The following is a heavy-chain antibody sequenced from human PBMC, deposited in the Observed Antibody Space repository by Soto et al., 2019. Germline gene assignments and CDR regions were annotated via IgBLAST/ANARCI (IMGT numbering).Heavy chain of an antibody. J-gene: IGHJ6*02. CDR3: AGSSTSVVGYGMDV. CDR2: IIPIFGTA. D-gene: IGHD2-2*01. Sequence: ASVKVSCKASGGTFSSYAISWVRQAPGQGLEWMGGIIPIFGTANYAQKFQGRVTITADESTSTAYMELSSLRSEDTAVYYCAGSSTSVVGYGMDVWGQGTTVTVSS. CDR1: GGTFSSYA. V-gene: IGHV1-69*13.